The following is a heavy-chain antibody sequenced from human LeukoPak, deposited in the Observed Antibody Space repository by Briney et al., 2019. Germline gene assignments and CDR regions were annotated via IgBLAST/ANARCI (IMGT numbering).Heavy chain of an antibody. V-gene: IGHV1-18*01. CDR3: ARGPITIFGVVYY. CDR1: GYTFTSYG. Sequence: GASVKVSCKASGYTFTSYGISWVRQAPGQGLEWMGWISAYNGNTNYAQKFQGRVTITADKSTSTAYMELSSLRSEDTAVYYCARGPITIFGVVYYWGQGTLVTVSS. D-gene: IGHD3-3*01. CDR2: ISAYNGNT. J-gene: IGHJ4*02.